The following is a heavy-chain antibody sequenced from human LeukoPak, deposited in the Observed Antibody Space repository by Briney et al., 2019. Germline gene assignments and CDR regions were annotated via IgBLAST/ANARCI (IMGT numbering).Heavy chain of an antibody. CDR2: IIPIFGTA. J-gene: IGHJ4*02. V-gene: IGHV1-69*13. CDR1: GYTFTGYY. Sequence: SVKVSCKASGYTFTGYYMHWVRQAPGQGLEWMGGIIPIFGTANYAQKFQGRVTITADESTSTAYMELSSLRSEDTAVYYCARDDRHFDYWGQGTLVTVSS. CDR3: ARDDRHFDY.